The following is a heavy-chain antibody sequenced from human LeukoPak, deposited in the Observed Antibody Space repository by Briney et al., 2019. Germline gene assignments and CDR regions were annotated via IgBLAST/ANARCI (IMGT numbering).Heavy chain of an antibody. V-gene: IGHV3-11*04. J-gene: IGHJ4*02. Sequence: GGSLRLSCAASGFTVSSNYMSWIRQAPGKGLECISYISSSGSITHYADSVKGRFTISRDNAKNSLYLQMNSLRAEDTAVYYCAREFRGVISYFDYWGQGTLVTVSS. CDR3: AREFRGVISYFDY. CDR2: ISSSGSIT. D-gene: IGHD3-10*01. CDR1: GFTVSSNY.